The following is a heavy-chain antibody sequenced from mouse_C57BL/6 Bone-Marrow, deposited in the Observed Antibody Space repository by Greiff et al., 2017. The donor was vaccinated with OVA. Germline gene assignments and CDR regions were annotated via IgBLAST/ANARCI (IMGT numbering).Heavy chain of an antibody. V-gene: IGHV5-16*01. J-gene: IGHJ1*03. CDR1: GFTFSDYY. CDR2: INYDGSST. CDR3: ARDHWYFDV. Sequence: DVQLVESEGGLVQPGSSMKLSCTASGFTFSDYYMAWVRQVPEKGLEWVANINYDGSSTYYLDSLKSRFIISRDNAKNILYLQMSSLKSEDTATYYCARDHWYFDVWGTGTTVTVSS.